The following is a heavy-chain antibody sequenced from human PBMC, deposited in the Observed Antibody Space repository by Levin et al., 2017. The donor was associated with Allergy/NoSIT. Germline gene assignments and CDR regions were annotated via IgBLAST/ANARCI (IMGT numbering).Heavy chain of an antibody. CDR1: GYTFTSFD. Sequence: GESLKISCMASGYTFTSFDISWVRQAPGQGLEWMGWISAHNGNTKYAQKIQGRVTMTTDTSTTTAYMWLGSLESDDTAVYYCAASISLVRGVPKYYCDYWGQGSLVTVSS. D-gene: IGHD3-10*01. CDR2: ISAHNGNT. V-gene: IGHV1-18*01. CDR3: AASISLVRGVPKYYCDY. J-gene: IGHJ4*02.